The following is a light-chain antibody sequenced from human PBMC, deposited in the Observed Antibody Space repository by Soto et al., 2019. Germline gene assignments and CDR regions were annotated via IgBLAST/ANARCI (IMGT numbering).Light chain of an antibody. CDR3: SSFSSITREV. CDR1: SSDVGGYSY. V-gene: IGLV2-14*01. J-gene: IGLJ2*01. CDR2: EVS. Sequence: QSALTQPASVSGSPGQSITISCTGTSSDVGGYSYVSWYQQHPGKTPKLMIYEVSNRPSGVYHRFSGSKSGNTASLTISGLQTEDEADYYCSSFSSITREVFGGGTKLNVL.